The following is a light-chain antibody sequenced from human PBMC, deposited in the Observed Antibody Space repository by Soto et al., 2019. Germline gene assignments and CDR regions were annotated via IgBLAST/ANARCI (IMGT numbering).Light chain of an antibody. CDR3: MQAQQTPVT. Sequence: DIVMTQSPLSLPVTPGEPASISCRSSQSLLHSSGNNYLDWYVQKPGQSPQLLIYWGSNRASGVPDRFSSSGSGTDFTLKINRVEAEDFGVYYCMQAQQTPVTFCQGTRLEIK. CDR1: QSLLHSSGNNY. CDR2: WGS. V-gene: IGKV2-28*01. J-gene: IGKJ5*01.